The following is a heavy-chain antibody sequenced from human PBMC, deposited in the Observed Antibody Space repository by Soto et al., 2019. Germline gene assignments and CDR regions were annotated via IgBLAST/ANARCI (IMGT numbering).Heavy chain of an antibody. V-gene: IGHV5-51*01. CDR2: IYPGDSDT. CDR3: ARSTGTGYYYYGMDV. D-gene: IGHD1-1*01. J-gene: IGHJ6*02. CDR1: GYSFTSYW. Sequence: PGESLKISCKGSGYSFTSYWIGWVRQIPGKGLEWMGIIYPGDSDTRYSPSFQGQVTISADKSISTAYLQWSSLKASDTAMYYCARSTGTGYYYYGMDVWGQGTTVTVSS.